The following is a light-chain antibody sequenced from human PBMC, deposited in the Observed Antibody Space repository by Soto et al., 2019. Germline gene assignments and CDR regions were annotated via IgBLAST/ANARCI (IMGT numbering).Light chain of an antibody. Sequence: EIVMTQSPATLSVSPGERATLSCRASQSVSTNLTWYQQKPGQAPRLLIYGASTRATGVPARFIGSGSGTDFTLTISRLEPDDSAVYYCHHYDSSPPYTFGQGTRLEIK. V-gene: IGKV3-15*01. CDR2: GAS. CDR1: QSVSTN. CDR3: HHYDSSPPYT. J-gene: IGKJ5*01.